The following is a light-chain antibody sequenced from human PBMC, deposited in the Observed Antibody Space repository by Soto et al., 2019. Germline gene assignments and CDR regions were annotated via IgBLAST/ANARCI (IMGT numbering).Light chain of an antibody. Sequence: QSVLTQPASVSGSPGQSITISCTGTSSDVGNCNYVSWYQQQSGKAPKLIIYEVSNRPSGVSNRFSGSKSGNTASLTISGLQAEDEADYYCSSFTSSRAYVFGIGTKGTVL. J-gene: IGLJ1*01. CDR2: EVS. CDR3: SSFTSSRAYV. CDR1: SSDVGNCNY. V-gene: IGLV2-14*01.